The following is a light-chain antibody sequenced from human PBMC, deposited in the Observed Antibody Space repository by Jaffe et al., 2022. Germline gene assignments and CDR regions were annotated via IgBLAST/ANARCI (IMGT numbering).Light chain of an antibody. CDR3: CSYAGSYSWV. CDR1: SSDVGGYNY. Sequence: QSALTQPRSVSGSPGQSVTISCTGTSSDVGGYNYVSWYQQHPGKAPKLMIYDVNERPSGVPDRFSGSKSGNTASLTISGLQAEDEADYYCCSYAGSYSWVFGGGTTLTVL. J-gene: IGLJ3*02. V-gene: IGLV2-11*01. CDR2: DVN.